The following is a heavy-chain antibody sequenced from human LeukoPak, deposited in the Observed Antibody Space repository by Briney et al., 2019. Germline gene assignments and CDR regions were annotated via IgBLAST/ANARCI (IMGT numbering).Heavy chain of an antibody. CDR3: ARGPYTPMVTFFNY. D-gene: IGHD5-18*01. V-gene: IGHV3-7*03. Sequence: GGSLRLSCAASEFTFSSYWMTWVRQAPGKGLEWVANIKQDGSAKFYVDSVKGRFTISRDNAENSLYLQMNSLRAEDTAVYYCARGPYTPMVTFFNYWGRGTLVTVSS. J-gene: IGHJ4*02. CDR2: IKQDGSAK. CDR1: EFTFSSYW.